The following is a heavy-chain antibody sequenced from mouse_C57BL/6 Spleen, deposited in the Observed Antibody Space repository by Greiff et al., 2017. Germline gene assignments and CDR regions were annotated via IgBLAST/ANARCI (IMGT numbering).Heavy chain of an antibody. Sequence: EVQRVESGGGLVKPGGSLKLSCAASGFTFSDYGMHWVRQAPEKGLEWVAYISSGSSTIYYADTVKGRFTISSDNDKNTLFLQMTSLRSEDTAMYYCAREYGSIHYYAMDYWGQGTSVTVSA. J-gene: IGHJ4*01. V-gene: IGHV5-17*01. CDR2: ISSGSSTI. CDR3: AREYGSIHYYAMDY. D-gene: IGHD1-1*01. CDR1: GFTFSDYG.